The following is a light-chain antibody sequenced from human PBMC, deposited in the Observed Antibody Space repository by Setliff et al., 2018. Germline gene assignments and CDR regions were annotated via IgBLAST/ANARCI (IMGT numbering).Light chain of an antibody. CDR1: SSDVGNYNF. CDR3: SSYAGRNNLGV. V-gene: IGLV2-8*01. J-gene: IGLJ1*01. CDR2: EVS. Sequence: QSALTQRPSASGSPGQSVTISCTGTSSDVGNYNFVSWYQQHPGKAPKLMIYEVSKRPSGVPDRFSGSKSGNTASLTVSGLQAEDEADYYCSSYAGRNNLGVFGTGTKVTVL.